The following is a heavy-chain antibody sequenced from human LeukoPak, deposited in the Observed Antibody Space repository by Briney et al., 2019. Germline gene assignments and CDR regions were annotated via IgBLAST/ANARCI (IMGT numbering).Heavy chain of an antibody. CDR2: IYYSGST. J-gene: IGHJ6*03. D-gene: IGHD2-2*01. CDR3: ARAPRDRGYCGATSCFEYMDV. V-gene: IGHV4-39*07. Sequence: SETLSLTCTVSGGSISSSSYYWGWIRQPPGKGLEWIGSIYYSGSTYYNQSPKSRVTISVDTSKNQFSLKVTSVTAADTAVYYCARAPRDRGYCGATSCFEYMDVWGRGTTVTISS. CDR1: GGSISSSSYY.